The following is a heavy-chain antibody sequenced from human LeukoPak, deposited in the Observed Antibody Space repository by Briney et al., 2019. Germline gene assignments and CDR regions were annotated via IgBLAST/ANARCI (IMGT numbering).Heavy chain of an antibody. D-gene: IGHD6-6*01. J-gene: IGHJ4*02. CDR1: GGSISSYY. V-gene: IGHV4-59*08. CDR3: ARAKSSIAAPYYDY. Sequence: PSETLSLTCTVSGGSISSYYWSWIRQPPRKGLVCIGYIYYSGSTNYNPSLKSRVTISVDTSKNQFSLKLSSVTAADTAVYYCARAKSSIAAPYYDYWGQGTLVTVSS. CDR2: IYYSGST.